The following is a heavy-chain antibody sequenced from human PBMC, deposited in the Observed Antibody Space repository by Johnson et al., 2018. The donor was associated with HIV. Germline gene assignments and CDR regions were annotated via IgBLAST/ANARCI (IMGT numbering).Heavy chain of an antibody. V-gene: IGHV3-53*01. J-gene: IGHJ3*02. CDR3: ARVGGIAVAPNDAFDI. CDR1: GFTVSSTY. CDR2: LYSDGST. Sequence: VQLVESGGDLIQPGGSLRLSCAASGFTVSSTYMSWVRQAPGKGLEWLSVLYSDGSTYYADSVKGRFTLSRDNSKNPLYLQMNSLSAEDTAVYYCARVGGIAVAPNDAFDIWGQGTMVTVSS. D-gene: IGHD6-19*01.